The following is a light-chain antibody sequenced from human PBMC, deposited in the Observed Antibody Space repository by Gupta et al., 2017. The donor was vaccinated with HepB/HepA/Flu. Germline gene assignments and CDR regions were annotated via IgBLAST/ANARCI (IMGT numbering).Light chain of an antibody. V-gene: IGKV1-39*01. CDR3: QKTYNAPYT. CDR2: AAS. CDR1: QSISSH. J-gene: IGKJ2*01. Sequence: DIQMPQSPSSLSASVGDRVTITCRASQSISSHLNWYQHKPGRAPRLLIYAASSLQSGVPSRFSGSGSGTDFTLTINSLQPEDFATYYCQKTYNAPYTFGQGTKLEIK.